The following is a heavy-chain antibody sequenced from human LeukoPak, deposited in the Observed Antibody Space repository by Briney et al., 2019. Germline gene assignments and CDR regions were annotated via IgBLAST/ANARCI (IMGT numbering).Heavy chain of an antibody. D-gene: IGHD2-21*02. CDR2: IWCDGSNK. Sequence: GGSLRLSCAASGFTFSSYGMHWVRQAPGKGLEWVAVIWCDGSNKYYADSVKGRFTISRDNSKNTLYLQMNSLRAEDTAVYYCARAAVVVTAFDYWGQGTLVTVSS. CDR3: ARAAVVVTAFDY. CDR1: GFTFSSYG. V-gene: IGHV3-33*01. J-gene: IGHJ4*02.